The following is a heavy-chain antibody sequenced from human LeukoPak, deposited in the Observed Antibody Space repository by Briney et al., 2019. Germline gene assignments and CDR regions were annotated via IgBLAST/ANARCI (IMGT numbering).Heavy chain of an antibody. D-gene: IGHD3-3*01. Sequence: GGSLRLSCAASGFTFSSYVMSWVRQAPGKGLEWVSVISGSGGSTLYIDSVKGRFTISRDNSKNTLYLQMNSQRAEDTAVYYCAKDREVTIFGVVISNDYWGQGTLVTVSS. CDR2: ISGSGGST. CDR3: AKDREVTIFGVVISNDY. CDR1: GFTFSSYV. V-gene: IGHV3-23*01. J-gene: IGHJ4*02.